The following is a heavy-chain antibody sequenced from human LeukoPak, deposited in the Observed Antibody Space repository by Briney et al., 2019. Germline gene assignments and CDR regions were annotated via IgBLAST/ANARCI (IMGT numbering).Heavy chain of an antibody. J-gene: IGHJ3*02. CDR3: ARRGSDDAFDI. CDR1: GFTFSSYE. Sequence: GGSLRLSCAASGFTFSSYEMNWVRQAPGKGLEWVSYISSSGSTIYYADSVKGRFTISRDNAKNSLYLQMNRLRAADTAVYYCARRGSDDAFDIWGQGTMVTVSS. D-gene: IGHD2-15*01. CDR2: ISSSGSTI. V-gene: IGHV3-48*03.